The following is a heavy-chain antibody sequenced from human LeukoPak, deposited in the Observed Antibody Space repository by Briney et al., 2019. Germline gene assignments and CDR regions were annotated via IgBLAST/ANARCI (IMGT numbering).Heavy chain of an antibody. J-gene: IGHJ5*02. V-gene: IGHV1-18*01. D-gene: IGHD1-26*01. CDR2: ISAYNGNT. CDR1: GYTFSSYG. CDR3: AKVGNSGSYSWFDP. Sequence: ASVKVSCKASGYTFSSYGISWVRQAPGQGLEWMGWISAYNGNTNYAQKLQGRVTMTTDTSTSTAYMELRSLRSDDTAVYYCAKVGNSGSYSWFDPWGQGTLVTASS.